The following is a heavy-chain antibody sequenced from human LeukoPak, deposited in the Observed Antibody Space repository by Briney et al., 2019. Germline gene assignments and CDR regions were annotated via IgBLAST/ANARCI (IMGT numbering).Heavy chain of an antibody. D-gene: IGHD3-3*01. CDR3: AGTSFDSGMDV. V-gene: IGHV4-59*01. CDR1: GVSIRSYY. J-gene: IGHJ6*02. CDR2: IYYSGST. Sequence: PSETLSLTCTVSGVSIRSYYWSGIRQPPGKGLEWIGYIYYSGSTNYNPSLKSRVTISVDTSKTQFSLTLSSVTAADTAGYYCAGTSFDSGMDVWGQGTTVTVSS.